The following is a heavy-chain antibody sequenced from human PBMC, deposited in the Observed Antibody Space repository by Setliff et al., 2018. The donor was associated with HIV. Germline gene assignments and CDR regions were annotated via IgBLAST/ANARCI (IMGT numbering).Heavy chain of an antibody. CDR3: VRGVIETYWDYFKVYYFNYMDL. CDR1: GGFVSRSNYV. CDR2: IYYSGTT. Sequence: KTSETLSLTCTLAGGFVSRSNYVWGWVRQSPKKGLEWIGGIYYSGTTYYNPTLKSRVSISIDTPKNQVSLNLTSVTAADVAVYFCVRGVIETYWDYFKVYYFNYMDLWGNGTTVTVSS. V-gene: IGHV4-39*02. J-gene: IGHJ6*03. D-gene: IGHD2-21*01.